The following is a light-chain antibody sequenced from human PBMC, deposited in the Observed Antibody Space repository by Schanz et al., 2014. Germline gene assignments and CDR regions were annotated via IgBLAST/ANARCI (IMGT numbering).Light chain of an antibody. CDR2: KAS. Sequence: DIQMTQSPATLSASVGDRVSITCRANQTISVWLAWIQLKPGKAPKSLIHKASSLESGVPSRFSGSGSATEFTLTINSLQPEDFATYYCQQSYSTPLTFGGGTKVEIK. CDR1: QTISVW. J-gene: IGKJ4*01. V-gene: IGKV1-5*03. CDR3: QQSYSTPLT.